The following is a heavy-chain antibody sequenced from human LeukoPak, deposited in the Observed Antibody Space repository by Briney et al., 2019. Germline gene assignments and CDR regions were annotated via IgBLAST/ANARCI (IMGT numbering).Heavy chain of an antibody. CDR2: ISVYNGDT. V-gene: IGHV1-18*04. CDR1: GYTFTSYG. CDR3: ARYSSLYTRRPTDY. Sequence: ASVKVSCKASGYTFTSYGISWVRQAPGQGLEWMGWISVYNGDTNYAQKLQGRITMTTDTSTSTAYMELRSLRSDDTAVYYCARYSSLYTRRPTDYWGQGTLVTVSS. D-gene: IGHD1-14*01. J-gene: IGHJ4*02.